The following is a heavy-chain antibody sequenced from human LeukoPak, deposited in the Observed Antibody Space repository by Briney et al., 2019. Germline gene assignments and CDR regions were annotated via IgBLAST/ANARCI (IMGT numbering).Heavy chain of an antibody. V-gene: IGHV3-33*01. CDR2: LWYDGSNK. CDR3: ARDGRYCSGGSCSAGDY. J-gene: IGHJ4*02. D-gene: IGHD2-15*01. Sequence: GRSLRLSCAASGITFSSYGMHWVRQAPGKGLEWVAVLWYDGSNKYYADSVRGRFTISRDNSKNTLYLQMNSLRAEDTAVYYCARDGRYCSGGSCSAGDYWGQGTLVTVSS. CDR1: GITFSSYG.